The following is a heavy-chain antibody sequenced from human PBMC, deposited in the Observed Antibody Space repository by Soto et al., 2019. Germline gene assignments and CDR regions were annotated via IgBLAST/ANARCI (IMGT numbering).Heavy chain of an antibody. J-gene: IGHJ6*03. Sequence: ASVKVSCKASGYTFTSYGISWVRQAPGQGLEWMGWISAYNGNTNYAQKLQGRVTMTTDTSTSTAYMELRSLRSDDTAVYYCARDRGPLGIFPHYYYYMDVWGKGTTVTVSS. V-gene: IGHV1-18*01. D-gene: IGHD1-26*01. CDR3: ARDRGPLGIFPHYYYYMDV. CDR2: ISAYNGNT. CDR1: GYTFTSYG.